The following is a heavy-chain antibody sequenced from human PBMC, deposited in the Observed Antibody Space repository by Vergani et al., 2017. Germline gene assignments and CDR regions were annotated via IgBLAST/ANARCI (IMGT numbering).Heavy chain of an antibody. CDR2: IYTSGST. Sequence: QVQLQESVPGLVKPSETLSLTCTVSGGSISSYYWSWIRQPAGKGLEWIGRIYTSGSTNYNPSLKSRVTMSVDTSKNQFSLKLSSVTAADTAVYYCVSERITMVRGVIMFDYWGQGTLVTVSS. V-gene: IGHV4-4*07. D-gene: IGHD3-10*01. J-gene: IGHJ4*02. CDR3: VSERITMVRGVIMFDY. CDR1: GGSISSYY.